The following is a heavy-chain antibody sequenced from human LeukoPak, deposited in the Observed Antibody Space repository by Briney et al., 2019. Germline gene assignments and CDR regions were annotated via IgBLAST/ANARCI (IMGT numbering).Heavy chain of an antibody. Sequence: PSETLSLTCTVSGGSVSSGSYYWSWIRQPPGKGLEWIGRIYTSGSTNYNPSLKSRVTMSVDTSKNQFSLKLSSVTAADTAVYYCARDSSGSGYYFDYWGQGTLVTVSS. D-gene: IGHD3-22*01. CDR1: GGSVSSGSYY. J-gene: IGHJ4*02. V-gene: IGHV4-61*01. CDR3: ARDSSGSGYYFDY. CDR2: IYTSGST.